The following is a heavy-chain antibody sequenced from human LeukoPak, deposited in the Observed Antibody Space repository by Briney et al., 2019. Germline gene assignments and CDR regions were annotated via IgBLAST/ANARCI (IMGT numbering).Heavy chain of an antibody. D-gene: IGHD3-22*01. CDR1: GYTFTTYG. CDR2: ISAYNGDT. J-gene: IGHJ4*02. V-gene: IGHV1-18*01. Sequence: ASVKVSYKASGYTFTTYGISWVRQAPGQGLEWMGWISAYNGDTNYAQRPQGRVTMTTDTSTSTAYMELRSLRSDDTAVYYCARILYYDSSGAPDYWGQGTVVTVS. CDR3: ARILYYDSSGAPDY.